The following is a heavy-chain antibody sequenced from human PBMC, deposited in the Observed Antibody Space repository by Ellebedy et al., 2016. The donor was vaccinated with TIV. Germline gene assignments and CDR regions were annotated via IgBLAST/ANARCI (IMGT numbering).Heavy chain of an antibody. CDR1: GGSISSYY. J-gene: IGHJ4*02. CDR3: ARAATPSTPVDY. CDR2: ICYSGST. Sequence: SETLSLTXTVSGGSISSYYWSWIRQPPGKGLEWIGYICYSGSTNYNPSLKSRVTISVDTSKNQFSLKLSSVTAADTAVYYCARAATPSTPVDYWGQGTLVTVSS. V-gene: IGHV4-59*01. D-gene: IGHD2-15*01.